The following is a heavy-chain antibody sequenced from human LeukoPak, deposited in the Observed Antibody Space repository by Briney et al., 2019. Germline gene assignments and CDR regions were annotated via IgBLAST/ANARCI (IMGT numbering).Heavy chain of an antibody. CDR2: IYYSGST. CDR1: GGSISSYY. V-gene: IGHV4-59*01. CDR3: ARESYSGSYFDY. J-gene: IGHJ4*02. D-gene: IGHD1-26*01. Sequence: NSSETLSLTCTVSGGSISSYYWSWIRQPPGKGLEWIGYIYYSGSTNYNPSLKSRVTISVDTSKNRFSLKLSSVTAADTAVYYCARESYSGSYFDYWGQGTLVTVSS.